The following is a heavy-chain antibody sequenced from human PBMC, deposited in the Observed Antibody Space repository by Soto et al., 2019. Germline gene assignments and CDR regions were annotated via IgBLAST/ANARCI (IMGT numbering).Heavy chain of an antibody. V-gene: IGHV3-7*01. D-gene: IGHD3-22*01. CDR1: GFTFSSYW. J-gene: IGHJ4*02. CDR2: IKQDGSEK. CDR3: ARAAYDSSGYYYLDYFDY. Sequence: GGSLRLSCAASGFTFSSYWMSWVRQAPGKGLEWVANIKQDGSEKYYVDSVKGRFTISRDNAKNSLYLQMNSLRAEDTAVYYCARAAYDSSGYYYLDYFDYWGQGTLVTVSS.